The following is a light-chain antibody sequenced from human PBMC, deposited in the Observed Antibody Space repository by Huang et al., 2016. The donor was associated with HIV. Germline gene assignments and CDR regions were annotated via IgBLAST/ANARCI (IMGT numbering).Light chain of an antibody. J-gene: IGKJ4*01. CDR2: LGS. CDR3: MQALQTPLT. CDR1: QSLLHSNGYKY. V-gene: IGKV2-28*01. Sequence: DIVMTQSPLSLPVTPGEPASISCRSSQSLLHSNGYKYLNWYLQKSGQSPQLLIYLGSNRASGVPDRFSGSGSGTEFTLKISRVEAEDVGLYYCMQALQTPLTFGGGTKVEIK.